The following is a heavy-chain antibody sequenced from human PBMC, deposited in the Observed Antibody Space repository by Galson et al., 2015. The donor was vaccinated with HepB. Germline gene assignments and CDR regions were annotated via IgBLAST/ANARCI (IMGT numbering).Heavy chain of an antibody. CDR3: ASDVGYCSGGSCS. CDR1: GGTFSSYT. J-gene: IGHJ5*02. V-gene: IGHV1-69*02. Sequence: SVKVSCKASGGTFSSYTISWVRQAPGQGLEWMGRIIPILGIANYAQKFQGRVTITADKSTSTAYMELSSLRSEDTAVYYCASDVGYCSGGSCSWGQGTLVTVSS. CDR2: IIPILGIA. D-gene: IGHD2-15*01.